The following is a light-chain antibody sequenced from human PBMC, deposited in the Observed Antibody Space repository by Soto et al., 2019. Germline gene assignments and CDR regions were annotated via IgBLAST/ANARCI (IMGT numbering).Light chain of an antibody. Sequence: DIQLTQSPSSLSASVGDRVTITCRASQSVSSHLNWYQQKPGKAPKVLMYRASSLQSGVPSRFSGSGSGTEFTLTSSSLQPGDFATYYCQHYNTYPWTFGQGTKVDIK. CDR1: QSVSSH. V-gene: IGKV1-39*01. CDR2: RAS. J-gene: IGKJ1*01. CDR3: QHYNTYPWT.